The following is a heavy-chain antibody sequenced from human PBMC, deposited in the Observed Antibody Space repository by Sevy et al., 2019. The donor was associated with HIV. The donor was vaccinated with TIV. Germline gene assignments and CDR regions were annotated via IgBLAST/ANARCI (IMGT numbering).Heavy chain of an antibody. V-gene: IGHV3-30-3*01. CDR2: ISYDGHNK. CDR3: ARDRATVTSGGYYYYYGMDV. D-gene: IGHD4-17*01. J-gene: IGHJ6*02. CDR1: GFTFSSYA. Sequence: GGSLRLSCAASGFTFSSYAMHWVRQAPGKGLEWVAVISYDGHNKYYADSVKGRFTISRDNSKNTLYLQMSSLRAEDTAVYYCARDRATVTSGGYYYYYGMDVWGQGTTVTVSS.